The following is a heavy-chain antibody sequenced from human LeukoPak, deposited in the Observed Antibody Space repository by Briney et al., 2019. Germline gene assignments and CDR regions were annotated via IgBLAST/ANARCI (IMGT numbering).Heavy chain of an antibody. CDR3: AREGVSVTNFEY. Sequence: PSETLSLTCTVSDGSISSYYWSWIRQPPGKGLEWIGYIYYSGGTNYNPSLKSRVTISVDTSKNQFSLKLSSVTAADTAVYYCAREGVSVTNFEYWSQGTLVTVSS. V-gene: IGHV4-59*01. D-gene: IGHD5/OR15-5a*01. CDR2: IYYSGGT. J-gene: IGHJ4*02. CDR1: DGSISSYY.